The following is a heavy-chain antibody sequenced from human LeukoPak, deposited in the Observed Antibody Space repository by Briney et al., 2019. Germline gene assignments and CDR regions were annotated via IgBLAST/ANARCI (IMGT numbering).Heavy chain of an antibody. J-gene: IGHJ5*02. CDR3: ARDRGSSWYDWFDP. V-gene: IGHV4-61*02. CDR2: IYTSGST. Sequence: PSQTLSLTCTVSGGSISSGSYYWSWIRQPAGKGLEWIGRIYTSGSTNYNPSLKSRVTMSVGTSKNQFSLKLSSVTAADTAVYYCARDRGSSWYDWFDPWGQGTLVTVSS. D-gene: IGHD6-13*01. CDR1: GGSISSGSYY.